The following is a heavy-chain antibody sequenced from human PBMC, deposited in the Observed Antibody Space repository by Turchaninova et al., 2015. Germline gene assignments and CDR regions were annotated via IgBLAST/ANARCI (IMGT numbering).Heavy chain of an antibody. CDR3: AVTPNYYGSSGYF. CDR1: GEDFSGAW. V-gene: IGHV5-10-1*03. Sequence: DVSLVPSGAEVEVDRESTMISRKGTGEDFSGAWISMVRQMPGKGLEWMGKIDPRDSETKYSPSFQGHVSISADKSISTAYLQWRSLKASDTAIYYCAVTPNYYGSSGYFWSQGTPVTVSS. CDR2: IDPRDSET. J-gene: IGHJ4*02. D-gene: IGHD6-19*01.